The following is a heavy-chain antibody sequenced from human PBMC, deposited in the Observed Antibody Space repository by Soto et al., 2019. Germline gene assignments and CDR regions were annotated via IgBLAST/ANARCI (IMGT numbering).Heavy chain of an antibody. CDR3: AKFEVGATRYNWFDP. Sequence: PGGSLRLSCAASGFTFSSYAMSWVRQAPGKGLEWVSAISGSGGSTYYADPVKGRFTISRDNSKNTLYLQMNSLRAEDTAVYYCAKFEVGATRYNWFDPWGQGTLVTVSS. D-gene: IGHD1-26*01. CDR1: GFTFSSYA. CDR2: ISGSGGST. J-gene: IGHJ5*02. V-gene: IGHV3-23*01.